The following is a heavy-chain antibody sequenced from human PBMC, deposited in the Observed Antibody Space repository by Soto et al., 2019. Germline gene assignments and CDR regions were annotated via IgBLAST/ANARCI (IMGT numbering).Heavy chain of an antibody. CDR1: GGSFSGYY. V-gene: IGHV4-34*01. CDR2: INHSGST. Sequence: SETLSLTCAVYGGSFSGYYWSWIRQPPGKGLEWIGEINHSGSTNYNPSLKSRVTISVDTSKNQFSLKLSSVTAADTAVYYCARVPDRWGQGTLVTVSS. D-gene: IGHD2-2*01. J-gene: IGHJ5*02. CDR3: ARVPDR.